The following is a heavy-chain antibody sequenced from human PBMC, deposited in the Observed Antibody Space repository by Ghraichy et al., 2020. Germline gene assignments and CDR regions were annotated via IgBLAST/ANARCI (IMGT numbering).Heavy chain of an antibody. D-gene: IGHD6-13*01. CDR2: MNPNSGNT. CDR3: AAFSAAAGIIGDY. CDR1: GYTFTSYD. Sequence: ASVKVSCKASGYTFTSYDINWVRQATGQGLEWMGWMNPNSGNTGYAQKFQGRVTMTRNTSISTAYMELSSLRSEDTAVYYCAAFSAAAGIIGDYWGQGTLVTVSS. V-gene: IGHV1-8*01. J-gene: IGHJ4*02.